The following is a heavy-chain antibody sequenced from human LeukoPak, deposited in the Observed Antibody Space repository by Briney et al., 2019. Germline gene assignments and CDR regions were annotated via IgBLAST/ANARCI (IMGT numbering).Heavy chain of an antibody. D-gene: IGHD6-13*01. V-gene: IGHV4-39*01. CDR1: GGSISSPTYH. J-gene: IGHJ4*02. CDR2: IYYSGTT. Sequence: PSETLSLTCTVSGGSISSPTYHWSWIRQPPGKGLEWIGSIYYSGTTYYNPSLKSRVTISIDTSKNQFSLRLSSVTAADTAVYYCARSTAVAAFDYWGQGNLVTVSS. CDR3: ARSTAVAAFDY.